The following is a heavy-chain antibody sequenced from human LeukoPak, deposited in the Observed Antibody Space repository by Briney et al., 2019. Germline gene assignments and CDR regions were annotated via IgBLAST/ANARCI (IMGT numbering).Heavy chain of an antibody. V-gene: IGHV4-39*02. D-gene: IGHD2-21*02. CDR1: GGSISSSSYY. Sequence: SETLSLTCTVSGGSISSSSYYWGWIRQPPGKGLEWIGSIYYSGSTYYNPSLKSRVTISVDTSKNQFSLKLSSVTAADTAVYYCAREDCGGDCYADYWGQGTLVTVSS. CDR2: IYYSGST. J-gene: IGHJ4*02. CDR3: AREDCGGDCYADY.